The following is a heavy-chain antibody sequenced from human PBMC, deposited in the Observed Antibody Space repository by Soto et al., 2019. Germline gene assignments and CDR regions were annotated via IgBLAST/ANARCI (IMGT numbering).Heavy chain of an antibody. V-gene: IGHV3-66*01. Sequence: GGSLRLSCAASGFTVSSNYMSWVRQAPGKGLEWVSVIYSGGSTYYADSVKGRFTISRDNAKNTLYLQMNSLRAEDTAVYYCARGQYSYGLGFVYWGQGTLVTVSS. CDR2: IYSGGST. CDR1: GFTVSSNY. CDR3: ARGQYSYGLGFVY. J-gene: IGHJ4*02. D-gene: IGHD5-18*01.